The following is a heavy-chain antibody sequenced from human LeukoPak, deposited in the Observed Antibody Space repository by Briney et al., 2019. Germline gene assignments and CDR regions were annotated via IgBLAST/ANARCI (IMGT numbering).Heavy chain of an antibody. CDR1: GYSFTSYW. V-gene: IGHV5-51*01. D-gene: IGHD3-22*01. CDR3: ARCREVVVGNFDY. CDR2: IYPGDSDT. Sequence: GESLKISCKGSGYSFTSYWIGWVRQMPGKGLEWMGIIYPGDSDTRYSPSFQGQVTISADKSISTAYLQWRSLKASDAAMYYCARCREVVVGNFDYWGQGTLVTVSS. J-gene: IGHJ4*02.